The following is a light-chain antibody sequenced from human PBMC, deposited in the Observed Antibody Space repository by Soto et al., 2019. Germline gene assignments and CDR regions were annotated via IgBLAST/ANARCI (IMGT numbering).Light chain of an antibody. V-gene: IGKV1-27*01. CDR1: QGISNY. CDR3: QKYNSAPQT. J-gene: IGKJ1*01. CDR2: AAS. Sequence: DIQMTQSPSSLSASVEDRVTITCRASQGISNYLAWYQQKPGKVPKLLIYAASTLQSGVPSRFSGSGSGTDLTLTISSLQPEDVATYYSQKYNSAPQTFGQGTKVEIK.